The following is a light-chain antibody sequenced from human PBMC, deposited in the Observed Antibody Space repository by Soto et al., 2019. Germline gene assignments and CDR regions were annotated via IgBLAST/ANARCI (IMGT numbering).Light chain of an antibody. CDR2: GAS. CDR3: QHCKSGPLL. CDR1: QNVNNR. V-gene: IGKV3-15*01. Sequence: EIVMTQSPAMLSVSPGERATLSCRASQNVNNRLAWYQQKAGQPPRLLIYGASTRATGIPARFSGSGSGTEFTLTISSLQSEDFAVYYCQHCKSGPLLFGQGTKVDIK. J-gene: IGKJ1*01.